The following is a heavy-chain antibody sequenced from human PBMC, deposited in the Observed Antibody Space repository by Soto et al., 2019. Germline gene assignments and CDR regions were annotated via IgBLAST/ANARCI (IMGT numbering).Heavy chain of an antibody. V-gene: IGHV3-21*01. CDR3: ARESSRNYSNYALD. J-gene: IGHJ4*02. Sequence: GGSLRLSCAASGFTFSSYAMSWVRQAPGKGLEWVSAISGSSSYIYYADSVKGRFTISRDNAKNSLYLQMNSLRAEDTAVYYCARESSRNYSNYALDWGQGTLVTVSS. CDR2: ISGSSSYI. CDR1: GFTFSSYA. D-gene: IGHD4-4*01.